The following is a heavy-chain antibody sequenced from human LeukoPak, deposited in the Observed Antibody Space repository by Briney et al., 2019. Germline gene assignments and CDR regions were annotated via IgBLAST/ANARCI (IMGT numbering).Heavy chain of an antibody. CDR2: IYSDGSA. V-gene: IGHV3-53*01. CDR3: ARDLGAAAAFQH. CDR1: GVTVSSNY. D-gene: IGHD6-13*01. J-gene: IGHJ1*01. Sequence: GGSLRLSCAASGVTVSSNYMTWVRQAPGKGLGWVSVIYSDGSAYYADSVKGRFIISRDNSKNTLYLQMNSLRAEDTAVYYCARDLGAAAAFQHWGQGTLVTVSS.